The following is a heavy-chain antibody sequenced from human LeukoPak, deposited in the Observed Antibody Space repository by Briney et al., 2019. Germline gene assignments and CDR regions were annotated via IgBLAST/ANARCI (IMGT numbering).Heavy chain of an antibody. V-gene: IGHV3-48*04. J-gene: IGHJ4*02. CDR2: IXSDSXTX. CDR3: VRDYXXXTXXFEY. CDR1: GFTFSSYN. Sequence: GGSLRLSCAASGFTFSSYNMNWVRQAPGKGLEWVSIXSDSXTXYYAXSVKGRFTISRDSAKNSLYLQMNSLRAEDTAVYYCVRDYXXXTXXFEYWGQGTLXTVSS.